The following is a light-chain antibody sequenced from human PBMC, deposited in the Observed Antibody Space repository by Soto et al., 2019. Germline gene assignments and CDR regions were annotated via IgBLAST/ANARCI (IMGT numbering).Light chain of an antibody. CDR3: QQYESSPPLT. V-gene: IGKV3-20*01. CDR2: GAS. J-gene: IGKJ4*01. Sequence: IVLMQSPGTLSLSPGERATLSCRASQSVSNNYVAWYQQKPRQAPRLLIAGASSRTTGIPDRFSCSEPGTDFTLTLSRLEPENLEVYYCQQYESSPPLTFGGGTKVVIK. CDR1: QSVSNNY.